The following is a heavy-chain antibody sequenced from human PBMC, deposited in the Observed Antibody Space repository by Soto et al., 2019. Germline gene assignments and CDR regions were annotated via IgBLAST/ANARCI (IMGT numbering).Heavy chain of an antibody. D-gene: IGHD6-13*01. Sequence: QVQLVESGGGLVKPGGSLRLSCAASGFTLSDYYMTWIRQAPGKGLEWIGEIDHSGSIKYNPSLESRVSISLDTSRNQFSLKLSSVTAADSAVFYCATGGGAAPGTWGQGTLVTVSS. CDR3: ATGGGAAPGT. V-gene: IGHV4-34*01. J-gene: IGHJ4*02. CDR2: IDHSGSI. CDR1: GFTLSDYY.